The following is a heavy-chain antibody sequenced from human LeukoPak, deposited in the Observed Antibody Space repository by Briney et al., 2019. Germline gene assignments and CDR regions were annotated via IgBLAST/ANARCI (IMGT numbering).Heavy chain of an antibody. CDR1: GGSINSASYY. Sequence: SETLSLTCTVSGGSINSASYYWGWIRQPPGKGLEWIANMYYSRNTYYTPSLKSRATIAVDTSKNQFSLNLNSVTAADTAVYYCARGFERYSSAFDIWDQGTMVTVSS. V-gene: IGHV4-39*07. CDR3: ARGFERYSSAFDI. D-gene: IGHD2-15*01. J-gene: IGHJ3*02. CDR2: MYYSRNT.